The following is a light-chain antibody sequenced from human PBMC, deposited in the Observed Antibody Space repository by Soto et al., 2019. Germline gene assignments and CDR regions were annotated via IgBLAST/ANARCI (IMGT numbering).Light chain of an antibody. J-gene: IGLJ1*01. V-gene: IGLV2-14*01. CDR3: NSYRTISTYV. Sequence: QSALTQPTSVSGSTGESITISCTGTTSDIGGYNFVSWYQQHPGKAPKLLIYDVRNRPSGVSNRFSGSKSGNTASLTISGLQAEDEADYYCNSYRTISTYVFGSGTKVTV. CDR1: TSDIGGYNF. CDR2: DVR.